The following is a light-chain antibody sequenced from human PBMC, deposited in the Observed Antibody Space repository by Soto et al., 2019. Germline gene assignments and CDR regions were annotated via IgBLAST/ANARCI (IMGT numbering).Light chain of an antibody. CDR3: QQYDSSPF. CDR1: QSVSSSY. V-gene: IGKV3-20*01. Sequence: EIVLTQSPGTLSLSPGERATLSCRASQSVSSSYLAWYQQKPGQAPRLLIYGASSRATGSPDRFSGSGSGTDFTLTISRLEPEDFAVYYCQQYDSSPFFGPGTKVDIK. J-gene: IGKJ3*01. CDR2: GAS.